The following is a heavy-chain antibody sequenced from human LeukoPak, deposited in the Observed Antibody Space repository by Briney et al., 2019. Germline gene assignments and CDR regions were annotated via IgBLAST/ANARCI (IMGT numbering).Heavy chain of an antibody. V-gene: IGHV3-23*01. D-gene: IGHD3-22*01. Sequence: GGSLRLSCAASGFTFSSYAMSWVRQAPGKGLEWVSAISGSGGSTYYADSVKGRFTISRDNAKNSLYLQMNSLRAEDTAVYYCARGGGDYYDSSGYFYEKICFDPWGQGTLVTVSS. CDR3: ARGGGDYYDSSGYFYEKICFDP. CDR2: ISGSGGST. CDR1: GFTFSSYA. J-gene: IGHJ5*02.